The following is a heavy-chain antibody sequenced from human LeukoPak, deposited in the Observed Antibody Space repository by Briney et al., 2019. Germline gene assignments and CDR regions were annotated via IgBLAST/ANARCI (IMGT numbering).Heavy chain of an antibody. Sequence: SETLSLTCTVSGGSISNNYWSWFRQPPGKGLEWIGYIYYSGSTNYNPSLKSRVTITVDTSKSQFSLKLSSVTAADTAVYYCASHKGFWGQGTLVTVSS. CDR2: IYYSGST. J-gene: IGHJ4*02. CDR1: GGSISNNY. CDR3: ASHKGF. V-gene: IGHV4-59*01.